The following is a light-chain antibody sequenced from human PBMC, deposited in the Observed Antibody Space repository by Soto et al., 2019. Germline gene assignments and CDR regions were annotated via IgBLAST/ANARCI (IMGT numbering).Light chain of an antibody. CDR3: QTWDSNTHSP. J-gene: IGLJ2*01. CDR2: EVS. V-gene: IGLV2-8*01. CDR1: SSDVGGYNY. Sequence: QSVLTQPPSASGSPGQSVTISCTGTSSDVGGYNYVSWYQQHPGKAPKLMIYEVSKRPSGVPDRFSGSKSGNTASLTVSGLQAEDEANYHCQTWDSNTHSPFGGGTKLTVL.